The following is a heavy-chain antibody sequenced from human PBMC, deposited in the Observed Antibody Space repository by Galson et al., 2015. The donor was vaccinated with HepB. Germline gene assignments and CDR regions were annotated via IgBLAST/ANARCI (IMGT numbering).Heavy chain of an antibody. CDR2: IDWDDDK. CDR3: ARFPGYCSDGSCYSDAFDI. V-gene: IGHV2-70*04. CDR1: GFSLSTPGMR. D-gene: IGHD2-15*01. Sequence: ALVKPTQTLTLTCTFSGFSLSTPGMRVSWIRQPPGKALEWLARIDWDDDKFYTTSLKTRLIISKDTSRNQVVLTMTNVDPVDTATYYCARFPGYCSDGSCYSDAFDIWGQGTMVTVSS. J-gene: IGHJ3*02.